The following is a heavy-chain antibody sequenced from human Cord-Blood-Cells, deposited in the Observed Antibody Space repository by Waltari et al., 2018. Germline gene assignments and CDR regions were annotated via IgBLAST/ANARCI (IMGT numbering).Heavy chain of an antibody. Sequence: QVQLVQSGAEVKKPGASVKVSCKVSGYTLTELSMHWVRQAPGKGLEWRGGFDPEDGETIYAQKFQGRVTMTEDTSTDTAYMELSSLRSEDTAVYYCATVHITMVRGVIHHDYWGQGTLVTVSS. J-gene: IGHJ4*02. D-gene: IGHD3-10*01. CDR2: FDPEDGET. CDR3: ATVHITMVRGVIHHDY. V-gene: IGHV1-24*01. CDR1: GYTLTELS.